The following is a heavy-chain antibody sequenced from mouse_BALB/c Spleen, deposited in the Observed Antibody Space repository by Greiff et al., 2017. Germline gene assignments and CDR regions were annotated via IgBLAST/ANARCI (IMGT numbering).Heavy chain of an antibody. J-gene: IGHJ1*01. CDR1: GSTFSSFG. CDR3: ARGGDWYFDV. CDR2: ISSGSSTI. Sequence: EVQVVESGGGLVQPGGSRKLSCAASGSTFSSFGMHWVRQAPEKGLEWVAYISSGSSTIYYADTVKGRFTISRDNPKNTLFLQMTSLRSEDTAMYYCARGGDWYFDVWGAGTTVTVSS. V-gene: IGHV5-17*02.